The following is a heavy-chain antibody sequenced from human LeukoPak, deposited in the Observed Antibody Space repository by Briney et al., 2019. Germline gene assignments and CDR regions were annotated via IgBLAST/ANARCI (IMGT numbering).Heavy chain of an antibody. CDR1: GGSISSSSYY. V-gene: IGHV4-39*07. D-gene: IGHD6-13*01. Sequence: PSETLSLTCTVSGGSISSSSYYWGWIRQPPGKGLEWIGSIYYSGSTYYNPSLKSRVTISVDTSKNQFSLKLSSVTAADTAVYYCARDYSRSIEYWGQGTLVTVSS. CDR2: IYYSGST. J-gene: IGHJ4*02. CDR3: ARDYSRSIEY.